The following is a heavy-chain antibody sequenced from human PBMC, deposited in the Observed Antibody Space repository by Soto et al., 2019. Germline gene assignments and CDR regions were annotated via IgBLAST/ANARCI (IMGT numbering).Heavy chain of an antibody. J-gene: IGHJ6*02. Sequence: PGGSLRLSCAASGFTFDDYAMHWVRQAPGKGPEWVSGISWDSGSIIYADSVKGRFIISRDNAKNSLYLQMNSLRAEDTALYYCAKDMTIKNNYYYGMDVWGQGTTVTVSS. CDR1: GFTFDDYA. V-gene: IGHV3-9*01. CDR2: ISWDSGSI. CDR3: AKDMTIKNNYYYGMDV.